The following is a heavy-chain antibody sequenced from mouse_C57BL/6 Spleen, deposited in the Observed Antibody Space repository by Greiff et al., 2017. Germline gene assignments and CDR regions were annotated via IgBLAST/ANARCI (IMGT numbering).Heavy chain of an antibody. Sequence: QVQLQQPGAELVMPGASVKLSCKASGYTFTSYWMHWVKQRPGQGLEWIGMIHPNSGSTNYNEKFKSKATLTVDKSSSTAYMQLSSLTSEDSAVYYCARKGDFYAMDYWGQGTSVTVSS. CDR3: ARKGDFYAMDY. CDR2: IHPNSGST. CDR1: GYTFTSYW. J-gene: IGHJ4*01. V-gene: IGHV1-64*01.